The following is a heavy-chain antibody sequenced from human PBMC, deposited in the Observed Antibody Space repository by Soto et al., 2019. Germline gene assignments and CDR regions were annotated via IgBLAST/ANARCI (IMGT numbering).Heavy chain of an antibody. D-gene: IGHD2-15*01. J-gene: IGHJ4*02. CDR2: IYDSGST. Sequence: QVQLQESGPGLVEPSETLSLTCTVSGYSVSSSSNYWSWIRQPPGKGLEWIAYIYDSGSTNYNHSLRSRVTISIDTSNNQFSLKLNSVTAADTAVYYCPRSFYCSGGSCYGGGFDYWGRGTLVTVSS. V-gene: IGHV4-61*01. CDR3: PRSFYCSGGSCYGGGFDY. CDR1: GYSVSSSSNY.